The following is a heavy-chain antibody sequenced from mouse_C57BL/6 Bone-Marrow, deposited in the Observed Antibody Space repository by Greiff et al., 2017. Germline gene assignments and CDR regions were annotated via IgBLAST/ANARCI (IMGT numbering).Heavy chain of an antibody. CDR3: ARRYYGGFAY. D-gene: IGHD1-1*01. CDR1: GFTFSDYG. CDR2: ISSGSSTI. V-gene: IGHV5-17*01. Sequence: EVQVVESGGGLVKPGGSLKLSCAASGFTFSDYGMHWVRQAPEKGLEWVAYISSGSSTIYYADTVKGRFTISRDNAKITLFLQMTSLRSEDTAMYYCARRYYGGFAYWGQGTLVTVSA. J-gene: IGHJ3*01.